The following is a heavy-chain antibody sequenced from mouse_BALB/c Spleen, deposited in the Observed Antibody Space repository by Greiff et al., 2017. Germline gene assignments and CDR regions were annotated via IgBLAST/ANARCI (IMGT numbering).Heavy chain of an antibody. CDR3: ASLYYYGSSYEGFAY. J-gene: IGHJ3*01. CDR1: GFNIKDTY. CDR2: IDPANGNT. D-gene: IGHD1-1*01. V-gene: IGHV14-3*02. Sequence: VQLKQSGAELVKPGASVKLSCTASGFNIKDTYMHWVKQRPEQGLEWIGRIDPANGNTKYDPKFQGKATITADTSSNTAYLQLSSLTSEDTAVYYCASLYYYGSSYEGFAYWGQGTLVTVSA.